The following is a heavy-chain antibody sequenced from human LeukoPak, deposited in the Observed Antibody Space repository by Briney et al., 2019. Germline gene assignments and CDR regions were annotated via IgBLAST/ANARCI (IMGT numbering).Heavy chain of an antibody. J-gene: IGHJ4*02. Sequence: GESLKISCKGSGYSFTNSWIGWVRQMPGKGLEWMGVIYPSDSDTRYSPSFQGQVTISADKSITTAYLQWSSLKASDTAMYYCARSSYGGNSHFDYWGQGTLVTVSS. CDR2: IYPSDSDT. CDR1: GYSFTNSW. V-gene: IGHV5-51*01. D-gene: IGHD4-23*01. CDR3: ARSSYGGNSHFDY.